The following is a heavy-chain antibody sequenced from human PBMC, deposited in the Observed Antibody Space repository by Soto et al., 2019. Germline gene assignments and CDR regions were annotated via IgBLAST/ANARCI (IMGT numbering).Heavy chain of an antibody. D-gene: IGHD3-10*01. CDR3: ARAQGSGFLVS. CDR1: GGSISSGDYY. Sequence: QVQLQESGPGLVKPSQTLSLTCTVSGGSISSGDYYWRWIRQPPGKGLEWIGDIYYSGSTYYNPSLKIRVTISVDTSKNQFSLKLSSVTAADTAVYYCARAQGSGFLVSWGQGTLVTVSS. J-gene: IGHJ4*02. CDR2: IYYSGST. V-gene: IGHV4-30-4*01.